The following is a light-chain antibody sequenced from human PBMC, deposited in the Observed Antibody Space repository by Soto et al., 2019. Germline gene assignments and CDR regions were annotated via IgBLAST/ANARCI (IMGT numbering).Light chain of an antibody. Sequence: DIQMTQSPSSLSASVGDRVTITCQASKDISNYLNWSQQKPGKATKLLIYDASNLETGVPSRFSVSGSVTEFTFTISSLQPEDIATYYWQQYDNLPSFGPGTKVDIK. CDR3: QQYDNLPS. V-gene: IGKV1-33*01. CDR2: DAS. J-gene: IGKJ3*01. CDR1: KDISNY.